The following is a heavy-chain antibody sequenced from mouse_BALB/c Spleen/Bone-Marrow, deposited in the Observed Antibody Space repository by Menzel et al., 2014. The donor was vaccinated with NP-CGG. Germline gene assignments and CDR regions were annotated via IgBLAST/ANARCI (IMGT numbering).Heavy chain of an antibody. J-gene: IGHJ3*01. Sequence: EVMLVESGGGLVKSGGSLKLSCAASGFSFNSYGMSWVRQTPEKRLEWVATISGGGSYTFYPDSVKGRFTISRDNVKNNLYLQLSSLRSEDTALYYCARHAYYDQTEVSFVYWGQGTLVTVSA. V-gene: IGHV5-9-2*01. CDR3: ARHAYYDQTEVSFVY. CDR2: ISGGGSYT. D-gene: IGHD2-4*01. CDR1: GFSFNSYG.